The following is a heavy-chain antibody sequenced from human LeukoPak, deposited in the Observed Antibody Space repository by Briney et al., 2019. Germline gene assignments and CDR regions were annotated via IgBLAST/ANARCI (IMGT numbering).Heavy chain of an antibody. J-gene: IGHJ4*02. CDR3: ARHGDLRYSGSSSFDY. CDR1: GGSISSSHYY. D-gene: IGHD1-26*01. Sequence: SETLSLTCTVSGGSISSSHYYWGWIRQPPGKGLEWIGSFYYSVSTSYNPSLKSRVTISVDTSKNQFSPKLTSVTAADTAVYYCARHGDLRYSGSSSFDYWGQGTLVTVSS. CDR2: FYYSVST. V-gene: IGHV4-39*01.